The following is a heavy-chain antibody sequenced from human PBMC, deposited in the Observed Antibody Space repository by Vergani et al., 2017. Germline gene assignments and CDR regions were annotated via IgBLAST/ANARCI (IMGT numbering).Heavy chain of an antibody. CDR3: ARQGGYSYGYLGPMDV. D-gene: IGHD5-18*01. J-gene: IGHJ6*02. CDR1: GGSISSYY. Sequence: QVQLQESGPGLVKPSETLSLTCTVSGGSISSYYWSWIRQPPGKGLEWIGYIYYSGSTNYNPSLKSRVTISVDTSKNQCSLKLSSVTAADTAVYYCARQGGYSYGYLGPMDVWGQGTTVTVSS. V-gene: IGHV4-59*08. CDR2: IYYSGST.